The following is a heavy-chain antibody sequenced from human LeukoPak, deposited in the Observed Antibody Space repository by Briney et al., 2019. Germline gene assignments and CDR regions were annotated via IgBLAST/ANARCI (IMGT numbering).Heavy chain of an antibody. CDR1: GFTFNNAW. J-gene: IGHJ5*02. CDR3: TSHAAFDP. Sequence: GGSLRLSCAASGFTFNNAWMYWVRQAPGKGLEWVGRIKSKNVGGTTDYAAPVKGRFTISRDDSKNTVYLQMNSLKIEDTAVYYCTSHAAFDPWGQGTLVTVSS. V-gene: IGHV3-15*01. CDR2: IKSKNVGGTT.